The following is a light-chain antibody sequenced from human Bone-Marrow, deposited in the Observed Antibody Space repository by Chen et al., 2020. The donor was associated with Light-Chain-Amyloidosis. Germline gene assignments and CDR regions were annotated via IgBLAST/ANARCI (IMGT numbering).Light chain of an antibody. V-gene: IGLV2-14*03. J-gene: IGLJ3*02. Sequence: QSALTQPASVSGSPGQSTTISCTGTSSDIGDYTFVSWYQQHPGKAPKVIIYDVSNRPSWVSTRFSGSQSGNTASLSISGLQTDDEADYYCSSYTSTSTIVLFGGGTRLTVL. CDR3: SSYTSTSTIVL. CDR2: DVS. CDR1: SSDIGDYTF.